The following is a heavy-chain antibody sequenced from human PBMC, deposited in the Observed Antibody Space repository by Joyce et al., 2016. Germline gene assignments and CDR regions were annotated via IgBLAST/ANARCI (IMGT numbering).Heavy chain of an antibody. CDR2: ISYDGSHQ. V-gene: IGHV3-30*18. CDR3: AKIEAGGGRRSSYDSLMDV. J-gene: IGHJ6*02. Sequence: QVHLVESGGGVVQPGTSLRLSCAASGFIFSNYAIHWVRQVPGKGLEWVAVISYDGSHQYYLDSVKGRFSISRDNSKNTLYLQMNSLRRDDTAVYFCAKIEAGGGRRSSYDSLMDVWGRGTTIIVSS. D-gene: IGHD3-3*01. CDR1: GFIFSNYA.